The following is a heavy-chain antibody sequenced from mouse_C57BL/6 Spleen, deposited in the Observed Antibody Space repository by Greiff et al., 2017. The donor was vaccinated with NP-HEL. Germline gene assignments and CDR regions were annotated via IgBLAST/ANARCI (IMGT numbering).Heavy chain of an antibody. CDR1: GFNITDDY. CDR3: TSVYDGYSWFAY. J-gene: IGHJ3*01. V-gene: IGHV14-4*01. Sequence: EVMLVESGAELVRPGASVKLSCTASGFNITDDYMHWVKQRPEQGLEWIGWIDPENGDTEYASKFQGKATLTADTSSNTAYLQLSSLTSEDTAVYYCTSVYDGYSWFAYWGQGTLVTVSA. D-gene: IGHD2-3*01. CDR2: IDPENGDT.